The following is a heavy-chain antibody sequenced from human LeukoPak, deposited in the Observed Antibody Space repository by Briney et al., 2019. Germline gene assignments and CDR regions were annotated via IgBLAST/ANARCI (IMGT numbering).Heavy chain of an antibody. D-gene: IGHD1-14*01. V-gene: IGHV4-59*01. CDR3: AREGQNPKNWFDP. CDR2: VYYSGNT. Sequence: SETLSLTCTVSGGSISSYYWSWIRQPPGKGLEWIGSVYYSGNTNYNPSLKSRITISVDTSRNQFSLKLSSVTVADTALYYCAREGQNPKNWFDPWGQGTLVTVSS. CDR1: GGSISSYY. J-gene: IGHJ5*02.